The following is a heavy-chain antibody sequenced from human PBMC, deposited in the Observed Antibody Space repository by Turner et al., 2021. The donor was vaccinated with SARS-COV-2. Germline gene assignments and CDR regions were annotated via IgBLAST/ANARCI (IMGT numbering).Heavy chain of an antibody. CDR3: TTPPVAGLVVIDDDYYYGMDV. D-gene: IGHD3-22*01. J-gene: IGHJ6*02. CDR2: IRSKANSYAT. V-gene: IGHV3-73*01. CDR1: GFTFSGSA. Sequence: EVQLVESGGGLVQPGGSLKLSWAASGFTFSGSAMHWVRQASGKGLEWVGRIRSKANSYATAYAASVKGRFTISRDDSKNTAYLQMNSLKTEDTAVYYCTTPPVAGLVVIDDDYYYGMDVWGQGTTVTVSS.